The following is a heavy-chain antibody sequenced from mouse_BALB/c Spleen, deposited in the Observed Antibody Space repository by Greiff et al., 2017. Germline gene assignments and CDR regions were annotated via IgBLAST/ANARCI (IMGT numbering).Heavy chain of an antibody. V-gene: IGHV7-3*02. J-gene: IGHJ2*01. CDR3: ARGITTDY. Sequence: EVQLVESGGGLVQPGGSLRLSCATSGFTFTDYYMSWVRQPPGKALEWLGFIRNKANGYTTEYSASVKGRFTISRDNSQSILYLQMNTLRAEDSATYYCARGITTDYWGQGTTLTVSS. CDR2: IRNKANGYTT. D-gene: IGHD1-1*01. CDR1: GFTFTDYY.